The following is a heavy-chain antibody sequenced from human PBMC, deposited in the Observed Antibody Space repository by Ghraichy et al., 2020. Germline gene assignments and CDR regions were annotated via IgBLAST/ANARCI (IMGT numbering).Heavy chain of an antibody. CDR2: IKEDETEK. J-gene: IGHJ4*02. D-gene: IGHD6-13*01. Sequence: GGSLRLSCAASGFIFSTSWMSWVRQAPGKGLEWVANIKEDETEKYYVDSVKGRFTISRDNAKSLLYLQMNSLRVEDTAVYFCARGGVMGSSWYSVNWGQGTLVTVSS. V-gene: IGHV3-7*01. CDR1: GFIFSTSW. CDR3: ARGGVMGSSWYSVN.